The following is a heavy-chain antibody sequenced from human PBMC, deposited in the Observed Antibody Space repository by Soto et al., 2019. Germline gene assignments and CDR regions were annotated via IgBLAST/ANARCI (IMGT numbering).Heavy chain of an antibody. D-gene: IGHD6-13*01. CDR2: IGTAGDT. J-gene: IGHJ5*02. CDR3: ARGRAAAASRYNWFDP. CDR1: GFTFSSYD. Sequence: PGGSLRLSCAASGFTFSSYDMHCVRQATGKGLEWVSAIGTAGDTYYPGSVKGRFTISRENAKNSLYLQMNSLRAGDTAVYYCARGRAAAASRYNWFDPWGQGTLVTVSS. V-gene: IGHV3-13*01.